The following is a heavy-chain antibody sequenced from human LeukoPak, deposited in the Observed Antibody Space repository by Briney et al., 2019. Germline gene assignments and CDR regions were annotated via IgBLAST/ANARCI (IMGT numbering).Heavy chain of an antibody. D-gene: IGHD6-13*01. CDR1: GYTFTGYY. V-gene: IGHV1-2*02. CDR3: ARGLPGIAAAGPSRPFDY. J-gene: IGHJ4*02. CDR2: INPNSGGT. Sequence: ASVKVSCKASGYTFTGYYMHWVRQAPGQGLEWMGWINPNSGGTNYAQKFQGRVTMTRDTSISTAYMELSRLRSVDTAVYYCARGLPGIAAAGPSRPFDYWGQGTLVTVSS.